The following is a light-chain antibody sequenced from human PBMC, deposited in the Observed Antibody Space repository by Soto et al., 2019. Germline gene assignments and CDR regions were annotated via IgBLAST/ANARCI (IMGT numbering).Light chain of an antibody. CDR1: SGDIGNYDL. J-gene: IGLJ3*02. V-gene: IGLV2-23*02. CDR2: EVS. CDR3: CSYAGGGAWV. Sequence: QSALTQPASVSGSPGQSITISCTGYSGDIGNYDLVSWYQQIPGRAPKLMIFEVSRRPSGVSERFSGSKSGNTASLTISGLQAEDEADFHCCSYAGGGAWVFGGGTKLTVL.